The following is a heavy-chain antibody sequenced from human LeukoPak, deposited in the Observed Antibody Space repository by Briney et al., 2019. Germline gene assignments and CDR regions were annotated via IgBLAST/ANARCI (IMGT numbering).Heavy chain of an antibody. J-gene: IGHJ3*02. CDR2: INSDGSST. V-gene: IGHV3-74*01. D-gene: IGHD3-3*01. CDR3: ARGSRFGVVERDAFDI. CDR1: GFTFSSYW. Sequence: GGSLRLSCAASGFTFSSYWMHWVRQAPGKGLVWVSRINSDGSSTSYADPVKGRFTISRDNAKNSLFLQVNSLRAEDTAMYYCARGSRFGVVERDAFDIWGQGTMVTVSS.